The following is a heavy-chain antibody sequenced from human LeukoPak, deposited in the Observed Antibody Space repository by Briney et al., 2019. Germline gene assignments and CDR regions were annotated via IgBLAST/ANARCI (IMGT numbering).Heavy chain of an antibody. CDR1: GGSFSGYY. D-gene: IGHD6-19*01. CDR3: ARGFVSHSSGPTGYFDY. V-gene: IGHV4-34*01. CDR2: INHSGST. Sequence: PSETLSLTCAVYGGSFSGYYWSWIRQPPGKGLEWIGEINHSGSTNYNPSLKSRVAISVDTSKNQFSLKLSSVTAADTAVYYCARGFVSHSSGPTGYFDYWGQGTLVTVSS. J-gene: IGHJ4*02.